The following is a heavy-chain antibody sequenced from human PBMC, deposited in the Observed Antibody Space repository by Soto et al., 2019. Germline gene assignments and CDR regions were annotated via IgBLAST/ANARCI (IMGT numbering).Heavy chain of an antibody. V-gene: IGHV3-23*01. Sequence: EVQLLESGGGLVQPGGSLRLSCAASGFTFSSYAMSWVRQAPGKGLEWVSAISGSGGSTYYADSVKGRFTISRDNSKNPLYLQMTGMKADDTTVDYCAKDQAVACWAFYTWGQGRLVTVSS. D-gene: IGHD6-19*01. J-gene: IGHJ5*02. CDR1: GFTFSSYA. CDR3: AKDQAVACWAFYT. CDR2: ISGSGGST.